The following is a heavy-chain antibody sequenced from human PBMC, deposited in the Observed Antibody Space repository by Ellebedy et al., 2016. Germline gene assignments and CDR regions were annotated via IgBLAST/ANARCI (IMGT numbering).Heavy chain of an antibody. Sequence: SVKVSXXASGGTFSSYAISWVRQAPGQGLEWMGGIIPIFGTANYAQKFQGRVTITADESTSTAYMELSSLRSEDTAVYYCARGTASGSYNDYWGQGTLVTVSS. J-gene: IGHJ4*02. V-gene: IGHV1-69*13. CDR1: GGTFSSYA. CDR3: ARGTASGSYNDY. D-gene: IGHD1-26*01. CDR2: IIPIFGTA.